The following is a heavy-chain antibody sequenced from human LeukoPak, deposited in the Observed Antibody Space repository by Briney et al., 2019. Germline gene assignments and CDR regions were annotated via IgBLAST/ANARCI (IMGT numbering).Heavy chain of an antibody. CDR1: GFTFDDYA. V-gene: IGHV3-9*01. J-gene: IGHJ4*02. Sequence: GGSLRLSCAASGFTFDDYAMHWVRQAPGKGQEWVSGISWNSGSIGYADSVKGRFTISRDNAKNSLYLQMNSLRAEDTALYYCAKDKSSGWYDHFDYWGQGTLVTVSS. CDR3: AKDKSSGWYDHFDY. D-gene: IGHD6-19*01. CDR2: ISWNSGSI.